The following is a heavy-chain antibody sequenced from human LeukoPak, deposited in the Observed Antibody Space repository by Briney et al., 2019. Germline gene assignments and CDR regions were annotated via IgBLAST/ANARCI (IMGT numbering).Heavy chain of an antibody. CDR1: GFTFSSYW. CDR2: INSDGSST. Sequence: PGGSLRLSCAASGFTFSSYWMHWVRQAPGKGLVWVSRINSDGSSTSYADSVKGRFTISRDNAKNTLYLQMNSLRAEDTAVYYCAREYGDYGFDYWGQGTLVTVSS. D-gene: IGHD4-17*01. CDR3: AREYGDYGFDY. V-gene: IGHV3-74*01. J-gene: IGHJ4*02.